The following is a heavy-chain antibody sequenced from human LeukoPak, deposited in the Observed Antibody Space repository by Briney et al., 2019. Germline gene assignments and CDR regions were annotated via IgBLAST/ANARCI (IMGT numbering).Heavy chain of an antibody. CDR2: INPSGGST. CDR1: GYTFTSYY. V-gene: IGHV1-46*01. Sequence: GASVKVSCKASGYTFTSYYMHWVRQAPGQGLEWMGIINPSGGSTSYAQKFQGRVTMTEDTSTDTAYMELSSLRSEDTAVYYCATHVRRQWLPLPDYWGQGTLVTVSS. CDR3: ATHVRRQWLPLPDY. J-gene: IGHJ4*02. D-gene: IGHD6-19*01.